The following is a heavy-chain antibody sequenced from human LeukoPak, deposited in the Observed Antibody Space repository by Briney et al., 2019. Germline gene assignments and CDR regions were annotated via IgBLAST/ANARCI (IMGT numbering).Heavy chain of an antibody. J-gene: IGHJ4*02. CDR3: ARLYVDTAMVTGD. Sequence: ASVKVSCKASRYTFTGYYMYWVRQAPGLGLEWMGWINPNSGGANYAQKFQGRVTMTRDTSISTAYMELSRLRSDDTAVYYCARLYVDTAMVTGDWGQGTLVTVSS. D-gene: IGHD5-18*01. CDR1: RYTFTGYY. CDR2: INPNSGGA. V-gene: IGHV1-2*02.